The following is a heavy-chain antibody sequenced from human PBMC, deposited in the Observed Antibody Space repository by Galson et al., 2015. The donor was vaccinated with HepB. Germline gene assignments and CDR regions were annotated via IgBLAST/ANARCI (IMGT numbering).Heavy chain of an antibody. Sequence: SLRLSCAASGFTFDNYAMHWVRQAPGKGLEWVSGISWNSGSIGYADSVKGRFTISRDNAKNSLYLQMNSLRAEDTALYYCAKGNPMDVWGKGTTVTVSS. V-gene: IGHV3-9*01. J-gene: IGHJ6*03. CDR1: GFTFDNYA. CDR2: ISWNSGSI. CDR3: AKGNPMDV. D-gene: IGHD1-14*01.